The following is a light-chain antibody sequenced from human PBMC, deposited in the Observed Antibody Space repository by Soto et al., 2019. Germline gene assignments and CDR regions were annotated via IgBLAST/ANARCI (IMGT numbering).Light chain of an antibody. CDR3: QKYNSAPRT. V-gene: IGKV1-27*01. J-gene: IGKJ1*01. CDR2: SAS. Sequence: DIQMTQSPSSLSASVGDRVTMTCRASQGINNYLAWYQQKPGKVPKLLIYSASTLQSGVPSRFSGSGSGTDFTLTISSLQAEDVATYYCQKYNSAPRTFGQGTRVEIK. CDR1: QGINNY.